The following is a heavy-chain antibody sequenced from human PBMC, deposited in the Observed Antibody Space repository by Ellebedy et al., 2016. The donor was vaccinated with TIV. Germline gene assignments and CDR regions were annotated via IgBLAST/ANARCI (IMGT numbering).Heavy chain of an antibody. D-gene: IGHD1-26*01. V-gene: IGHV3-15*05. CDR3: ASGVGHSDFDY. CDR1: GFTFTNAW. J-gene: IGHJ4*02. Sequence: GESLKISXTASGFTFTNAWMNWVRQTPGKGLEWAGRVKSYTDGGTRDYPAPVKGRFSISRDDSKNTVYLQMNSLKTEDTAVYYCASGVGHSDFDYWGQGTLVTVSS. CDR2: VKSYTDGGTR.